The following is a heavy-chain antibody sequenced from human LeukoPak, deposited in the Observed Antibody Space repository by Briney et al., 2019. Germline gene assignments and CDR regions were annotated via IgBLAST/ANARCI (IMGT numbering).Heavy chain of an antibody. J-gene: IGHJ4*02. D-gene: IGHD2/OR15-2a*01. V-gene: IGHV3-23*03. CDR3: AKDGGNHFFDY. CDR1: GFTFSSYA. CDR2: IGDSI. Sequence: GGSLRLSCATSGFTFSSYAMSWVRPAAGKGLEWVSVIGDSIYNADSVRGRFTISRDNSKNTLYLQMNSLRAEDTAIYYCAKDGGNHFFDYWGQGTLVTVSS.